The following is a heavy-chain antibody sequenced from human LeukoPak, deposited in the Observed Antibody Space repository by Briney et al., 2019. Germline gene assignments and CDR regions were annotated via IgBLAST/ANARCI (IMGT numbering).Heavy chain of an antibody. CDR2: IHYDGSNK. D-gene: IGHD5-24*01. Sequence: GGSLRLSCAASGFTFSSYGMHWVRQAPGKGLEWVAFIHYDGSNKYYADSVRGRFTISRDNAKSTLYLQMNSLRAEDTAVYYCATEMATNPAFDYWGQGTLVTVSS. J-gene: IGHJ4*02. CDR1: GFTFSSYG. CDR3: ATEMATNPAFDY. V-gene: IGHV3-30*02.